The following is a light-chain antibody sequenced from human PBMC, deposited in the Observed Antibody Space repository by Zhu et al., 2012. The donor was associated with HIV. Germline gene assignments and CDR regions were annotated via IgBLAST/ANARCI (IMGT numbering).Light chain of an antibody. CDR3: QQLNSFPLT. CDR2: AAS. J-gene: IGKJ4*01. CDR1: QDITNY. V-gene: IGKV1-9*01. Sequence: IRLTQSPSFLSASVGDRVTITCRASQDITNYLAWYQQKPGKAPKLLIYAASTLQIGVPSRFRASGSGAEFTLTITSLQPEDFAIYYCQQLNSFPLTFGGGTKVEIK.